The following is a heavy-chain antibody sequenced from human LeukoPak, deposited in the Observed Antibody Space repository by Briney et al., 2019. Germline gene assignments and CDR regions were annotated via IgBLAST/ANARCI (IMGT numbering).Heavy chain of an antibody. CDR2: IYYSGST. CDR1: GGSISSSSYY. J-gene: IGHJ4*02. V-gene: IGHV4-61*05. Sequence: PSETLSLTCTVSGGSISSSSYYWRWIRQPPGKGLEWIGYIYYSGSTNYNPSLKSRVTISVDTSKNQFSLKLSSVTAADTAVCYCASSPLTLYSSSWYFDYWGQGTLVTVSS. D-gene: IGHD6-13*01. CDR3: ASSPLTLYSSSWYFDY.